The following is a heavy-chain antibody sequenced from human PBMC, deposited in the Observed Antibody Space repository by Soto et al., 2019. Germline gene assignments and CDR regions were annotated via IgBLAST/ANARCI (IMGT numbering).Heavy chain of an antibody. CDR3: ARDLGYYDSSGYLDY. D-gene: IGHD3-22*01. V-gene: IGHV3-11*01. CDR2: ISSSGDII. Sequence: GGSLRLSCAASGFTFSGYYMSWIRQAPGKGLEWVSYISSSGDIIYYADSMKGRFTISRDNAKNSLYLQMNNLRAEDTAVYYCARDLGYYDSSGYLDYWGQGTLVTVSS. CDR1: GFTFSGYY. J-gene: IGHJ4*02.